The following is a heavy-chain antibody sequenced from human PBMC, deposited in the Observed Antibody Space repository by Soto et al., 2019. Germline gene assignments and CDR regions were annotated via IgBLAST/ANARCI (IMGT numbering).Heavy chain of an antibody. Sequence: QLQLQESGPGLVKPSETLSLTCTVSGGSISSSSYYWGWIRQPPGKGLEWIGTIYYTGSTFYNPSLKSRVTISVDTSKNQCSLKLSSVTAADTAVYYCAKESRSSSYTSGPHWGQGTMVTVSS. CDR2: IYYTGST. J-gene: IGHJ3*01. D-gene: IGHD3-22*01. V-gene: IGHV4-39*01. CDR1: GGSISSSSYY. CDR3: AKESRSSSYTSGPH.